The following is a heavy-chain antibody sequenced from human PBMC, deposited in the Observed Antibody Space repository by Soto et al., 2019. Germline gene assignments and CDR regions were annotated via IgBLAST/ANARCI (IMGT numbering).Heavy chain of an antibody. Sequence: VQMVQSGAEVKEPGSSVKVSCTNSGDTFSHYVMSWVRQAPGQGLEWMGSLAPISGSPNYAERFEGRLTNSADAGTSTMYMELRSLKYDDTAVYYCARSGVGSSRWGQGTMVTVSS. J-gene: IGHJ3*01. CDR2: LAPISGSP. CDR3: ARSGVGSSR. V-gene: IGHV1-69*18. D-gene: IGHD1-26*01. CDR1: GDTFSHYV.